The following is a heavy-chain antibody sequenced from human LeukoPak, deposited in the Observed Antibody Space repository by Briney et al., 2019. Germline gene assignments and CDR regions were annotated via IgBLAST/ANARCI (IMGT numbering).Heavy chain of an antibody. Sequence: PGGSLRLSCAASGFTFSSYSMNWVRQAPGEGLEWVSSISSSSSYIYYADSVKGRFTISRDNAKNSLYLQMNSLRAEDTAVYYCARARLYGDYFDYWGQGTLVTVSS. V-gene: IGHV3-21*01. CDR1: GFTFSSYS. D-gene: IGHD4-17*01. J-gene: IGHJ4*02. CDR3: ARARLYGDYFDY. CDR2: ISSSSSYI.